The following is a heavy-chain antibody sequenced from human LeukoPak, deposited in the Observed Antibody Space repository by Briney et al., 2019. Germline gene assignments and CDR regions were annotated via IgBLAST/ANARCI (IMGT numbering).Heavy chain of an antibody. Sequence: SETLSLTCAVSGGSITNYWWSWIRQPPGRGLEWIGYIYYSGSTANYNPSLRGRATISVDASKNQFSLRLRSVTAADTAVYYCARVGDWNDLVYWGQGTLVSVSS. J-gene: IGHJ4*02. CDR3: ARVGDWNDLVY. V-gene: IGHV4-59*01. D-gene: IGHD1-1*01. CDR2: IYYSGSTA. CDR1: GGSITNYW.